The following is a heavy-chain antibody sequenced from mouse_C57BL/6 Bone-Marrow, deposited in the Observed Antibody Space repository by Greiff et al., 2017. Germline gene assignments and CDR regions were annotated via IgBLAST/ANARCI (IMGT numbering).Heavy chain of an antibody. Sequence: EVKLMESGGGLVQPGGSLTLSCAASGFTFSDYGMAWVRQAPRTGPEWVAFISNLAYSIYYADTVTGRFTISRENAKNTLYLEMSSLRSEDTAMYYCARGYYAMDYWGQGTSVTVSS. CDR1: GFTFSDYG. J-gene: IGHJ4*01. V-gene: IGHV5-15*01. CDR2: ISNLAYSI. CDR3: ARGYYAMDY.